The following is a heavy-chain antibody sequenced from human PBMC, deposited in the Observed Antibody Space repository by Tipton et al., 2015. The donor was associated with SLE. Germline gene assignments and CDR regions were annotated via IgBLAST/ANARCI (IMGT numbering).Heavy chain of an antibody. D-gene: IGHD3-22*01. CDR2: IHYTGNT. Sequence: LRLSCTVSGGSINSYFWTWIRQPPGKGLEWIGNIHYTGNTFYNPSLKSRVTISLDTSKNQFSLKLSSVTAADTAVYYCARDEYRYDGTGYHLLGHFDYWGQGTLVTVSS. CDR1: GGSINSYF. V-gene: IGHV4-59*12. J-gene: IGHJ4*02. CDR3: ARDEYRYDGTGYHLLGHFDY.